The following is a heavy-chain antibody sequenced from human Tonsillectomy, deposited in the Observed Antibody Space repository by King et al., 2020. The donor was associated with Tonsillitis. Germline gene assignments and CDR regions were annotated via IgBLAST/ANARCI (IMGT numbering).Heavy chain of an antibody. V-gene: IGHV3-30*03. J-gene: IGHJ4*02. Sequence: VQLVESGGGVVQPGRSLRLSCAASGFTFSDYGIHWVRQAPGKGLEWVAVISYDGSNQYYADSVEGRFTISRDNSKNTLPLQMNSLRTEDTAVYYLARLYNSSNYWGQGTLVTVSS. CDR3: ARLYNSSNY. CDR1: GFTFSDYG. D-gene: IGHD6-6*01. CDR2: ISYDGSNQ.